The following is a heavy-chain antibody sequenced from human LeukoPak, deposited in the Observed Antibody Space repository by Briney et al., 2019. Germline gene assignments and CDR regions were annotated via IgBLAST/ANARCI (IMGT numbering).Heavy chain of an antibody. CDR2: ISAYNGNT. CDR3: ARPRFPYYRLSGADYYYMDV. Sequence: ASVKVSCKASGYTFTSYGISWVRQAPGQGLEWMGWISAYNGNTNYAQKFQGRVTITADKSTSTVYMELSSLRSEDTAVYYCARPRFPYYRLSGADYYYMDVWGKGTTVTVSS. J-gene: IGHJ6*03. V-gene: IGHV1-18*01. CDR1: GYTFTSYG. D-gene: IGHD3-10*01.